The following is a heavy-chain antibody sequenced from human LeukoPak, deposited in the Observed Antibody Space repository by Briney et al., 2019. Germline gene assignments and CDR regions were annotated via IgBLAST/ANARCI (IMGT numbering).Heavy chain of an antibody. V-gene: IGHV4-39*01. D-gene: IGHD3-3*01. J-gene: IGHJ4*02. CDR3: ARLLYYDFWSGYYGFQYFDY. CDR1: GGSISSSSYY. Sequence: SETLSLTCTVSGGSISSSSYYWGWIRQPPGKGLEWIGSIYYSGSTYYNPSLKSRVTISVDTSKNQFSLKLSSVTAADTTVYYCARLLYYDFWSGYYGFQYFDYWGQGTLVTVSS. CDR2: IYYSGST.